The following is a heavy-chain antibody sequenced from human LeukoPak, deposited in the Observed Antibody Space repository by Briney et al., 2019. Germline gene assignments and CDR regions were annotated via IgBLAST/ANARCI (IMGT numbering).Heavy chain of an antibody. J-gene: IGHJ4*02. CDR2: INPNSGGT. CDR3: ARDRPLDADDYYGFYYFDY. CDR1: GYTFTDYY. Sequence: ASVNVSCKASGYTFTDYYMHWVRQAPAQGLEWMGWINPNSGGTNHGQKFQGRVTMTRDTSISTAYMELSRLRSDDTAVYYCARDRPLDADDYYGFYYFDYWGQGTLVTVSS. V-gene: IGHV1-2*02. D-gene: IGHD3-10*01.